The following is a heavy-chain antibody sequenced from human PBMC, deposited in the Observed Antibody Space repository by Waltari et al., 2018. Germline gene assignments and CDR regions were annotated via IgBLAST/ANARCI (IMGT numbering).Heavy chain of an antibody. CDR1: GFTFRSYR. CDR2: IKQDGSEK. V-gene: IGHV3-7*01. J-gene: IGHJ3*02. Sequence: EVQLVESGGGFVQPGGSLRLCCAASGFTFRSYRRTWVRWAAGKGLEWVANIKQDGSEKYYVDAVKGLFTISRDDAKNSLYLQMNSLGAEDTAVYYCARVYYSGWSSFDIWGQGTMVTVSS. D-gene: IGHD5-12*01. CDR3: ARVYYSGWSSFDI.